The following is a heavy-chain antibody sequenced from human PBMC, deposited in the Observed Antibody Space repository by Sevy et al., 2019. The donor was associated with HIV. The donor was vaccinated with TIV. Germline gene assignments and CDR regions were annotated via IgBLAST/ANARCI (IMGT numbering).Heavy chain of an antibody. CDR3: TKDMVTFAGIIANSTGGFDI. CDR2: LSYDGSKE. J-gene: IGHJ3*02. CDR1: GFSFSSYG. V-gene: IGHV3-30*02. D-gene: IGHD3-16*02. Sequence: GGSLRLSCAASGFSFSSYGMNWVRQAPGKGLEWVAFLSYDGSKEDYAASVKGRFTISRDNSKNTFYVEMNSLRAEDTAVQHCTKDMVTFAGIIANSTGGFDIWGQGTMVTVSS.